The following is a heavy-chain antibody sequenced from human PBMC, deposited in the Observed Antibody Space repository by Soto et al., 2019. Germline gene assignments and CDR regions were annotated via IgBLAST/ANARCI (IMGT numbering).Heavy chain of an antibody. CDR1: GFTFSSYE. Sequence: PGGSLRLSCAASGFTFSSYEMNWVRQAPGKGLEWVSYISSSGSTIYYADSVKGRFTISRDNAKNSLYLQMNSLRAEDTAVYYCARENTYYDILTGYWGYYGMDVWGQGTTVTVSS. CDR2: ISSSGSTI. J-gene: IGHJ6*02. CDR3: ARENTYYDILTGYWGYYGMDV. V-gene: IGHV3-48*03. D-gene: IGHD3-9*01.